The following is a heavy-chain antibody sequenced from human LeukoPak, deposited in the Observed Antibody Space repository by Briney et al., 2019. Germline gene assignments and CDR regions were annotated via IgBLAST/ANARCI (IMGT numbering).Heavy chain of an antibody. D-gene: IGHD3/OR15-3a*01. J-gene: IGHJ4*02. Sequence: GGSLRLSCAASAFSLNAYNMNWVRQAPGKGLEWVSYISSSSSTIYYADSVKGRFTISRDNAKNSLYLQMNSLRAEDTAVYYCARADGTGGPYDYWGQGTLDTVSS. CDR1: AFSLNAYN. V-gene: IGHV3-48*01. CDR3: ARADGTGGPYDY. CDR2: ISSSSSTI.